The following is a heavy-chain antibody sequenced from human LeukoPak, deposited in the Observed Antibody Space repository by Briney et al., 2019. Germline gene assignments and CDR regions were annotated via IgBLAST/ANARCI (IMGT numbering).Heavy chain of an antibody. V-gene: IGHV1-69*06. CDR2: IIPIFGTA. D-gene: IGHD4-17*01. CDR3: ARDENYGIFFNVDY. Sequence: SVKVSCKASGGTFSSYAISRVRQAPGQGLEWMGGIIPIFGTANYAQKFQGRVTMTADTSSSTAYMELRSLRLDDMAVYYCARDENYGIFFNVDYWGQGTLVTVSS. J-gene: IGHJ4*02. CDR1: GGTFSSYA.